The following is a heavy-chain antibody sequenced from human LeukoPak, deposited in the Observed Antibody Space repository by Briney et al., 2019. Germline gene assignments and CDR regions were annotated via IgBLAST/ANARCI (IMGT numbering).Heavy chain of an antibody. CDR3: ARETYPAGPPDV. V-gene: IGHV3-11*06. CDR2: ISSSSSYI. Sequence: PGGSLRLSCAASGFTFSDYYMSWIRQAPGKGLEWVSSISSSSSYIYYADSVKGRFTISRDNAKNSLYLQMNSLRAEDTAVYYCARETYPAGPPDVWGKGTTVTVSS. D-gene: IGHD6-13*01. CDR1: GFTFSDYY. J-gene: IGHJ6*04.